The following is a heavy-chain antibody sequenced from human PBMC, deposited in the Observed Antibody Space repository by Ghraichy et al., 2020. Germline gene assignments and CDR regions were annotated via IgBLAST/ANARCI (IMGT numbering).Heavy chain of an antibody. CDR3: ARSLIVRGNTGVMWFDP. D-gene: IGHD7-27*01. J-gene: IGHJ5*02. V-gene: IGHV4-39*01. Sequence: SETLSLTCTVSGGSISSSSYYWGWIRQPPGKGLEWIGSIYYSGSTYYNPSLKSRVTISVDTSKNQFSLKLSSVTAADTAVYYCARSLIVRGNTGVMWFDPWGQGTLVTVSS. CDR2: IYYSGST. CDR1: GGSISSSSYY.